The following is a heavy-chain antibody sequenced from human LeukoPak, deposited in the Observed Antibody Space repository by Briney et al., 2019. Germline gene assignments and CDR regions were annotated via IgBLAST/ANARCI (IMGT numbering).Heavy chain of an antibody. CDR2: ISYDGSNK. V-gene: IGHV3-30-3*01. CDR1: GFTFSSYA. CDR3: ARWEVSGWYDDAFDI. Sequence: QPGGVPEFSCAASGFTFSSYAMHWVRQAPGKGLEWVAVISYDGSNKYYVDSVKGRFTISRDNSKNTLYLQMNSLRAEDTAVYYCARWEVSGWYDDAFDIWGQGTMVTVSS. D-gene: IGHD6-19*01. J-gene: IGHJ3*02.